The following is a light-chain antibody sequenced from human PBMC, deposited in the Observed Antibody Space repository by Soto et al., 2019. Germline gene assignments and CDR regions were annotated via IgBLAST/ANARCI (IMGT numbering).Light chain of an antibody. CDR3: QQYNSWPQT. V-gene: IGKV3-15*01. Sequence: EVVMTQSPATLSVSPGARATLSCRASQTVSRNLAWYKQRLGQAPRLLSYDVSTGATGIPARFSGRRSGTEFTLTISSLQSEDFGVYYCQQYNSWPQTFGQGTKVDIK. CDR1: QTVSRN. J-gene: IGKJ1*01. CDR2: DVS.